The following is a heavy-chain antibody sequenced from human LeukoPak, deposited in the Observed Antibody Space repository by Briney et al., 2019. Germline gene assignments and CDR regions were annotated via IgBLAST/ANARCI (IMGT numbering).Heavy chain of an antibody. Sequence: GESLKISCKGSGYSFTSYWIGWVRQMPGKGLEWMGIIYPGDSDTRYSPSFQGQVTISADKSISTAYLQWSSLKASDTAMYYCARHTYYYDSSGYYYVGAFDIWGQGTMVTVSS. V-gene: IGHV5-51*01. CDR3: ARHTYYYDSSGYYYVGAFDI. CDR1: GYSFTSYW. CDR2: IYPGDSDT. J-gene: IGHJ3*02. D-gene: IGHD3-22*01.